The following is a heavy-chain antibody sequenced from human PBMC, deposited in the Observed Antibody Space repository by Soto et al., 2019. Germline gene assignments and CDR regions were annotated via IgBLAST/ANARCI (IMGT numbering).Heavy chain of an antibody. J-gene: IGHJ6*02. CDR3: ARGTTPPWTDYIYYGMDV. D-gene: IGHD1-1*01. CDR2: ISYAGSKK. V-gene: IGHV3-30-3*01. CDR1: EFTFSGYA. Sequence: GGSLRLSCAASEFTFSGYAMHWARQAPGKGLEWVAMISYAGSKKYYADSVKGRFTISRDNSKNTLYLQMNSLRAEDTAVYYCARGTTPPWTDYIYYGMDVWGQGTTVTVSS.